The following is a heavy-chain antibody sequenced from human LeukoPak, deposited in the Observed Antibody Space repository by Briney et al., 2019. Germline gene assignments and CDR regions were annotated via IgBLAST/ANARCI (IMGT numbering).Heavy chain of an antibody. J-gene: IGHJ4*02. D-gene: IGHD2-2*01. V-gene: IGHV3-21*04. CDR2: ISSSSSYI. Sequence: GGSLRLSCAASGFTFSSYSMNWVRQAPGKGLEWVSSISSSSSYIYYADPVKGRFTISRDNSKNTLYLQMNSLRAEDTAVYYCAKGPLVPAASHFDYWGQGTLVTVSS. CDR3: AKGPLVPAASHFDY. CDR1: GFTFSSYS.